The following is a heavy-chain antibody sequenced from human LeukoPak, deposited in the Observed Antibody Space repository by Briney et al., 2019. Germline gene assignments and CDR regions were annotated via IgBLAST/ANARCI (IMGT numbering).Heavy chain of an antibody. Sequence: GGSLRLSCAASGFTFSSYSMNWVRQAPGKGLEWVSSISSFSNYLYYADSVKGRFTISRDNDENSFYLQMNSLRAEDTAVYYCARSRTTVTQDPLDYWGQGTLVTVSS. D-gene: IGHD4-17*01. CDR1: GFTFSSYS. J-gene: IGHJ4*02. CDR3: ARSRTTVTQDPLDY. V-gene: IGHV3-21*01. CDR2: ISSFSNYL.